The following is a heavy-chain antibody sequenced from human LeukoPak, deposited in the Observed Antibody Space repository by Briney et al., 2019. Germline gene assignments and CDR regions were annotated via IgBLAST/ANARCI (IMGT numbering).Heavy chain of an antibody. V-gene: IGHV5-51*01. D-gene: IGHD6-6*01. CDR3: AISYSSSSGAFDI. Sequence: GESLKISCKGSGYSFTSYWIGWVRQMPGKGLEWMGIIYPGDSDTRYSPSFQGQVTISADKSISTAYLQWSSLKASDTAMYYCAISYSSSSGAFDIWGQGAMVTVSS. CDR2: IYPGDSDT. CDR1: GYSFTSYW. J-gene: IGHJ3*02.